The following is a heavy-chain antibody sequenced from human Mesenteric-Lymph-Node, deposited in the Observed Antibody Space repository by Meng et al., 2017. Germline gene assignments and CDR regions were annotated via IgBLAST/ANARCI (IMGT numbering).Heavy chain of an antibody. J-gene: IGHJ4*02. CDR2: IYYGGTT. CDR1: GGSVSSGSYY. CDR3: ARGSRGYSYG. V-gene: IGHV4-61*01. D-gene: IGHD5-18*01. Sequence: VRLLQPCPGLVRPSATLSLPCTVSGGSVSSGSYYWSWIRQPPGKGLEWIGYIYYGGTTNYNPSLKSRVTISADTSKNQFSLKLSSVTAADTAVYYCARGSRGYSYGWGQGTLVTVSS.